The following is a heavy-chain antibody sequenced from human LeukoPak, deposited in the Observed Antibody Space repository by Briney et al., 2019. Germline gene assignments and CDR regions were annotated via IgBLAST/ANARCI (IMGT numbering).Heavy chain of an antibody. CDR1: GFTFSSYA. D-gene: IGHD6-19*01. Sequence: GGSLRLSCAASGFTFSSYAMSWVRQAPGKGLEWVSAISGSGGSTYYADSVKGRFTISRDNSKNTLYLQMNSLRAEDTAVYYCARDSLGSSGWYDYWGQGTLVTVSS. V-gene: IGHV3-23*01. J-gene: IGHJ4*02. CDR3: ARDSLGSSGWYDY. CDR2: ISGSGGST.